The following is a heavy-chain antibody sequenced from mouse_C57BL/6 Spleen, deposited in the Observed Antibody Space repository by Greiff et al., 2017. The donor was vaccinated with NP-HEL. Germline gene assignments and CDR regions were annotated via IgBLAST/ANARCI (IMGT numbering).Heavy chain of an antibody. D-gene: IGHD2-4*01. CDR2: IYPRSGNT. Sequence: VKLQESGAELARPGASVKLSCKASGYTFTSYGISWVKQRTGQGLEWIGEIYPRSGNTYYNEKFKGKATLTADKSSSTAYMELRSLTSEDSAVYFCARDDYLAYWGQGTLVTVSA. J-gene: IGHJ3*01. V-gene: IGHV1-81*01. CDR3: ARDDYLAY. CDR1: GYTFTSYG.